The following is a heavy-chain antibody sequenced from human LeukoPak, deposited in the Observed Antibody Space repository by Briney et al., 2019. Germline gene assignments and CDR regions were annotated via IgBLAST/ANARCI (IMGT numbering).Heavy chain of an antibody. CDR1: GGSISSGSYY. CDR3: ARDSPHCSSTSCYTGSVYY. D-gene: IGHD2-2*02. J-gene: IGHJ4*02. V-gene: IGHV4-61*02. Sequence: PSETVSLTCTVSGGSISSGSYYWSWIRQPAGKGLEWIGRIYTSGSTNYNPSLKSRVTISVDTSKNQFSLKLSSVTAADTAVYYCARDSPHCSSTSCYTGSVYYWGQGTLATVSS. CDR2: IYTSGST.